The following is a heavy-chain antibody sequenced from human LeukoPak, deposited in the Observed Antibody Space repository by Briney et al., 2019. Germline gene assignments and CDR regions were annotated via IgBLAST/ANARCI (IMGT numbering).Heavy chain of an antibody. CDR2: IYYSGST. J-gene: IGHJ4*02. CDR1: GGSISSNSYY. V-gene: IGHV4-39*07. Sequence: PSETLSLTCAVSGGSISSNSYYWGWIRQPPGKGLEWIGSIYYSGSTYYNPSLKSRVTISVDTSKNQFSLKLSSVTAADTAVYYCASGTTDIVVVPATLRNYYFDYWGQGTLVTVSS. CDR3: ASGTTDIVVVPATLRNYYFDY. D-gene: IGHD2-2*01.